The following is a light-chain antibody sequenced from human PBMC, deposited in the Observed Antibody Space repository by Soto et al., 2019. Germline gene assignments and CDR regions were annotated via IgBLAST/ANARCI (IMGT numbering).Light chain of an antibody. CDR2: DDN. V-gene: IGLV1-51*01. CDR3: GSWDSSLSAYV. CDR1: GSNIGGNS. J-gene: IGLJ1*01. Sequence: SGLTQPPSGFPAPGKKATIPCSGSGSNIGGNSVSWYQQLPGTAPKLLIYDDNKRPSGIPDRFSGSKSGTSATLGITGFQTGDEADYYCGSWDSSLSAYVFGTGTKVTVL.